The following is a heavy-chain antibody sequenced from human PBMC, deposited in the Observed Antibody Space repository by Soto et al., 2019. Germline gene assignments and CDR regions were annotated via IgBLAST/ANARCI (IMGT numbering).Heavy chain of an antibody. CDR1: GYTFTRYG. CDR2: INTYNGNT. J-gene: IGHJ6*02. CDR3: AMVDVYVTPSPQDV. D-gene: IGHD3-16*01. Sequence: QVQLVQSGAEVKNPGASVKVSCKASGYTFTRYGIGWARQAPGQGLEWMGWINTYNGNTNYAQNVKGRVPRTTDTSTSTAYMELRSLRSNDTAIYYCAMVDVYVTPSPQDVWGQGTTVIVSS. V-gene: IGHV1-18*01.